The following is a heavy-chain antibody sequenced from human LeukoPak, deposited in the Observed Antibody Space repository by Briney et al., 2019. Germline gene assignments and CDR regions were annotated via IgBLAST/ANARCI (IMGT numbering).Heavy chain of an antibody. CDR2: ISSSSSTI. D-gene: IGHD2-15*01. CDR1: GFTFSSYE. J-gene: IGHJ4*02. Sequence: GGSLRLSCAASGFTFSSYEMNWVRQAPGKGLEWVSYISSSSSTIYYADSVKGRFTISRDNAKNSLYLQMNSLRAEDTAVYYCAREACSGGSCYSGYFDYWGQGTLVTVSS. CDR3: AREACSGGSCYSGYFDY. V-gene: IGHV3-48*03.